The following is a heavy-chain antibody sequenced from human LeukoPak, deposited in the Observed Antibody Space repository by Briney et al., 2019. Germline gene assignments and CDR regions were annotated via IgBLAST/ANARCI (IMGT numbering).Heavy chain of an antibody. D-gene: IGHD6-19*01. Sequence: QAGGSLRLSCAASGFTFGTYGMHWVRQAPGKGLEWVGLISYDGSNKNYADSVKGRFTISRDNSKNTLDLQMSSLRAEDTAIYYCAKDLYSSGWSLYDHWGQGTLVTVSS. J-gene: IGHJ4*02. CDR2: ISYDGSNK. CDR1: GFTFGTYG. CDR3: AKDLYSSGWSLYDH. V-gene: IGHV3-30*18.